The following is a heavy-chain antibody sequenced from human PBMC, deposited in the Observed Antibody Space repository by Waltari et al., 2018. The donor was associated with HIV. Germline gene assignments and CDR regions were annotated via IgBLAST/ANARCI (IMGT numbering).Heavy chain of an antibody. V-gene: IGHV1-18*01. J-gene: IGHJ6*02. D-gene: IGHD3-10*01. CDR3: ARGVSIVRGVMIRGHMDV. CDR1: GYNFSAYT. CDR2: ISGYNGNT. Sequence: VTLVQSGAEMRKPGVSVKVSCRASGYNFSAYTISCVRQAPGQGLEWMGWISGYNGNTNYAQKFQGRVNMTTDTSTSTAHMELRSLRSDDTAVYYCARGVSIVRGVMIRGHMDVWGQGTTVTVSS.